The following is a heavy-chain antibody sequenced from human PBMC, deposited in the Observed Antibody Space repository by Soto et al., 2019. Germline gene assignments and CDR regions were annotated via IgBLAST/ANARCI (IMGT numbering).Heavy chain of an antibody. J-gene: IGHJ6*02. CDR2: ISSGSSYI. CDR3: ARDPFGSARIDV. Sequence: EVQLVESGGGLVKPGGSLRLSCAASGFNFNTYTMNWVRQSPGKGLEWVSSISSGSSYIYNAASVKGRFTLSRDNAQISLYLQMNSLRAEDTAVYYCARDPFGSARIDVCGQGTTVTVS. V-gene: IGHV3-21*01. CDR1: GFNFNTYT. D-gene: IGHD3-10*01.